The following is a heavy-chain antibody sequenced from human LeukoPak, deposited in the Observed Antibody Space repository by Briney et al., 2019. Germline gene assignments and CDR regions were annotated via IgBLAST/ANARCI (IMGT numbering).Heavy chain of an antibody. Sequence: SVKVSCKASGGTFSSYAISWVRQAPGQGLEWMGGIIPICGTANYAQKFQGRVTISTDESTSTAYMELSSLRSEDTAVYYCATGSGMSYYYDSSGYSFDYWGQGTLVTVSS. V-gene: IGHV1-69*05. CDR1: GGTFSSYA. J-gene: IGHJ4*02. CDR3: ATGSGMSYYYDSSGYSFDY. D-gene: IGHD3-22*01. CDR2: IIPICGTA.